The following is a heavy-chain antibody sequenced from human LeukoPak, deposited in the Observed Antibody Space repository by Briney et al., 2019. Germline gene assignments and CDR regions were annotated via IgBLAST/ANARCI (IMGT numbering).Heavy chain of an antibody. J-gene: IGHJ5*02. CDR3: ARERVDIVVVPAAIPGWFDP. CDR1: GGTFSSYA. CDR2: ISAYNGNT. V-gene: IGHV1-18*01. D-gene: IGHD2-2*02. Sequence: ASVKVSCKASGGTFSSYAISWVRQAPGQGLEWMGWISAYNGNTNYAQKLQGRVTMTTDTSTSTAYMELRSLRSDDTAVYYCARERVDIVVVPAAIPGWFDPWGQGTLVTVSS.